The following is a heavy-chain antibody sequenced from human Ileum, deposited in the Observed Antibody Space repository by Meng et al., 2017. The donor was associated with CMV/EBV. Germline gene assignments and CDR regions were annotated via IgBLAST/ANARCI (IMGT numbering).Heavy chain of an antibody. V-gene: IGHV3-23*03. D-gene: IGHD2-2*03. Sequence: GESLKISCAASGFTFSSYAMSWVRQAPGKGLEWVSVIYSGDSSTYYADSVKGRFTISRDNAKNSLYLQMNSLRAEDTAVYYCAGGYSRGMDVWGQGTTVTVSS. CDR1: GFTFSSYA. CDR3: AGGYSRGMDV. J-gene: IGHJ6*02. CDR2: IYSGDSST.